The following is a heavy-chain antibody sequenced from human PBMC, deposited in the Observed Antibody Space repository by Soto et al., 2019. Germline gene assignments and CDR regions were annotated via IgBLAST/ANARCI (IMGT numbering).Heavy chain of an antibody. CDR2: IIPILGIA. V-gene: IGHV1-69*08. Sequence: QVQLVQSGAEVKKPGSSVKVSCKASGGTFSSYTISWVRQAPGQGLEWMGRIIPILGIANYAQKFQGRVTITADKSTSTAYMELSSLRSEDTAVYYCARDLRHNWNDVAFDIWGQGTMVTVSS. CDR1: GGTFSSYT. CDR3: ARDLRHNWNDVAFDI. J-gene: IGHJ3*02. D-gene: IGHD1-20*01.